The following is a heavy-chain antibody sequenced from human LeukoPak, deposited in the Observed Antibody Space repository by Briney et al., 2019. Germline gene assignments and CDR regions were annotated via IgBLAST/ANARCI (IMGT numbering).Heavy chain of an antibody. D-gene: IGHD6-6*01. CDR2: IYGSGTT. V-gene: IGHV4-4*07. CDR3: ARAKGFPLKYSSSSRVLGHDY. J-gene: IGHJ4*02. Sequence: SETLSLTCTVSGGSISTYYWSWIRQPAGKGLEWIGRIYGSGTTTYNPSLKSRVTMSVDTSKNQFSLKLSSVTAADTAVYYCARAKGFPLKYSSSSRVLGHDYWGQGTLVTVSS. CDR1: GGSISTYY.